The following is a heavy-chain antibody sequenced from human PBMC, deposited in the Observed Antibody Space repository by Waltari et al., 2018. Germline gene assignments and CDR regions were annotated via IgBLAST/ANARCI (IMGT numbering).Heavy chain of an antibody. D-gene: IGHD3-3*01. V-gene: IGHV4-61*02. CDR1: GGSISSGSYY. J-gene: IGHJ4*02. Sequence: QVQLQESGPGLVKPSQTLSPTCTVPGGSISSGSYYWSWIRQPAGKGLEWIGRIYTSGSTNYNPSLKSRVTISVDTSKNQFSLKLSSVTAADTAVYYCAVSYYDFWSGYSGFDYWGQGTLVTVSS. CDR3: AVSYYDFWSGYSGFDY. CDR2: IYTSGST.